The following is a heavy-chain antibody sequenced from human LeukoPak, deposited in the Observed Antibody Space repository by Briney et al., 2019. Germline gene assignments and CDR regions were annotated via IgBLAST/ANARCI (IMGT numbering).Heavy chain of an antibody. V-gene: IGHV4-38-2*01. J-gene: IGHJ4*02. D-gene: IGHD3-10*01. CDR2: FYHSEST. CDR1: GYSISRGYY. Sequence: SETLSLTCAVSGYSISRGYYWGWIRQPPGKGLEWIGRFYHSESTYYNPSLKSRDTISVDSSKNQFSLKLSSVTDADTGVYYCTRVAKLWFGELLDYWGQGTLVTVSS. CDR3: TRVAKLWFGELLDY.